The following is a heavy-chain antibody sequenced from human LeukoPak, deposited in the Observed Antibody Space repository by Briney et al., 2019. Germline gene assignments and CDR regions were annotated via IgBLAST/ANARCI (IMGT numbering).Heavy chain of an antibody. D-gene: IGHD5-12*01. CDR1: GFTFSNYW. CDR2: INQDGSEE. V-gene: IGHV3-7*01. CDR3: VSDGGVSGYDLLDY. Sequence: GGSLRLSCAASGFTFSNYWMTWVRQAPGKGLEWVAHINQDGSEEHYMDSVKARFTISRDNANNSLSLQMNSLRAEDTAVYYCVSDGGVSGYDLLDYWGQGTLVTVSS. J-gene: IGHJ4*02.